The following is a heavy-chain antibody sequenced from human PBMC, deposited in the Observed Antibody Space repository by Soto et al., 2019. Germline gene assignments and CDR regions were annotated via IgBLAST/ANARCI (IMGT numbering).Heavy chain of an antibody. CDR1: GGSISSGDYY. J-gene: IGHJ4*02. D-gene: IGHD5-18*01. Sequence: SETLSLTCTVSGGSISSGDYYWSWIRQPPGKGPEWIGYFFRTGSIHHNPSLKSQVAISVDTSKNQFSLKLTSVTAADTAVYYCGGDRYGYKVEYWGQGTLVTVLL. CDR2: FFRTGSI. CDR3: GGDRYGYKVEY. V-gene: IGHV4-30-4*01.